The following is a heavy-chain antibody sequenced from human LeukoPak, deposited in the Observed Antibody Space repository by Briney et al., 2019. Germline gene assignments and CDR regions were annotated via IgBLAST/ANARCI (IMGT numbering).Heavy chain of an antibody. CDR2: IDYSGSA. CDR1: GGSISSYY. Sequence: SETLSLTCTVSGGSISSYYWSWIRQSPGKGLEWIGYIDYSGSAYYNPSLKSRVTISVDTAKNQFSLKLSSVTAADTAVYYCARDAWNGNSPLDYWGQGTLATVSS. V-gene: IGHV4-59*12. J-gene: IGHJ4*02. D-gene: IGHD3-3*01. CDR3: ARDAWNGNSPLDY.